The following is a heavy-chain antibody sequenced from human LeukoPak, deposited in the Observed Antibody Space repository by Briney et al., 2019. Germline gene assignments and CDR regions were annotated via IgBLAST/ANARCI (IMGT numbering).Heavy chain of an antibody. D-gene: IGHD6-13*01. J-gene: IGHJ5*02. Sequence: SETLSLTCAVYGGSFSGYYWSWIRQPPGKGLEWIGEINHSGSTNHNPSLKSRVTISVDTSKNQFSLKLSSVTAADTAVYYCAREGRRGIAAARGFDPWGQGTLVTVSS. CDR1: GGSFSGYY. V-gene: IGHV4-34*01. CDR3: AREGRRGIAAARGFDP. CDR2: INHSGST.